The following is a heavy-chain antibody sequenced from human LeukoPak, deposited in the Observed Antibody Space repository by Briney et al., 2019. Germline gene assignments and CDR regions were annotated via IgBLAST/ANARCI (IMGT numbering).Heavy chain of an antibody. J-gene: IGHJ4*02. Sequence: GGSLRLSCAASGLTVSDHFMDWVRQAPGKGLEWVGRIKNKANSYITQYAASMEGRFTISRDDSKNSLYLQMSSLKTEDTAMYYCASIRGTLGYWGQGTVVTVSS. V-gene: IGHV3-72*01. CDR2: IKNKANSYIT. D-gene: IGHD1-26*01. CDR3: ASIRGTLGY. CDR1: GLTVSDHF.